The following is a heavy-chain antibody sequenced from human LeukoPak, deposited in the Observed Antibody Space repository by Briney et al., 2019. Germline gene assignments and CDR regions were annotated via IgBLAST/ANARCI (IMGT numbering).Heavy chain of an antibody. D-gene: IGHD6-13*01. Sequence: ASVKVSCKASGYTFTGHYLHWVRQAPGQGLEWMGWINPKNAGTNFAQRFQGRVTMTRDTSISTVYMELSRLRSDDTALYYCARTLYISAVPGGFDYWGQGSLVTVSS. J-gene: IGHJ4*02. CDR1: GYTFTGHY. CDR2: INPKNAGT. V-gene: IGHV1-2*02. CDR3: ARTLYISAVPGGFDY.